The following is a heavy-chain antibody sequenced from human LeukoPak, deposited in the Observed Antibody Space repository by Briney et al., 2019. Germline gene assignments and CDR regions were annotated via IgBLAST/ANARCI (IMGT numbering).Heavy chain of an antibody. CDR1: GGSISSGSYY. V-gene: IGHV4-61*02. J-gene: IGHJ3*02. D-gene: IGHD3-10*01. CDR3: ARDRGGLDAFDI. CDR2: IYTSGST. Sequence: PSETLSLTCTVSGGSISSGSYYWSWIRQPAGKGLEWIGRIYTSGSTNYNPSLKSRVTISVHTSNNQFSLNLNSVTAADTAVYYCARDRGGLDAFDIWGQGTMVTVSS.